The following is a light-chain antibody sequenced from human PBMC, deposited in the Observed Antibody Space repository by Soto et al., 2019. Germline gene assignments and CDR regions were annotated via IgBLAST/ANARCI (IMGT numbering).Light chain of an antibody. CDR3: AIWDDSLDGYV. CDR1: SSNIGSNT. V-gene: IGLV1-44*01. Sequence: QSVLTQPPSASGTPGQRVTISCSGSSSNIGSNTVNWYQQLPGTAPKLLIYSHNLRPSGVPDRFSVSKSGTSASLAISGLQSEDEADYYCAIWDDSLDGYVFGTGTKLTVL. J-gene: IGLJ1*01. CDR2: SHN.